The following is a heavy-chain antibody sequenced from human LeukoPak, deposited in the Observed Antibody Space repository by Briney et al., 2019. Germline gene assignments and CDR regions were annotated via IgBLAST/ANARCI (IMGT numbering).Heavy chain of an antibody. CDR1: GFTFDDYA. D-gene: IGHD3-3*01. V-gene: IGHV3-23*01. CDR2: ISGSGGST. J-gene: IGHJ4*02. Sequence: GGSLRLSCAASGFTFDDYAMSWVRQAPGKGLEWVSAISGSGGSTYYADSVKGRFTISRDNSKNTLYLQMNSLRAEDTAVYYCAKVRDFWSGYYRDYWGQGTLVTVSS. CDR3: AKVRDFWSGYYRDY.